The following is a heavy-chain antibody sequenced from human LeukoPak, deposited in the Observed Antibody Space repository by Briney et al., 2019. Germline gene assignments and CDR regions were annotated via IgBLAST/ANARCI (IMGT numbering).Heavy chain of an antibody. CDR2: ISYDGSNK. V-gene: IGHV3-30*18. Sequence: GRSLRLSRAASGFTFSSYGMHWVRQAPGKGLEWVAVISYDGSNKYYADSVKGRFTISRDNSKNTLYLQMNSLRAEDTAVYYCAKDLGYGSGSDYYYGMDVWGQGTTVTVSS. CDR1: GFTFSSYG. CDR3: AKDLGYGSGSDYYYGMDV. J-gene: IGHJ6*02. D-gene: IGHD3-10*01.